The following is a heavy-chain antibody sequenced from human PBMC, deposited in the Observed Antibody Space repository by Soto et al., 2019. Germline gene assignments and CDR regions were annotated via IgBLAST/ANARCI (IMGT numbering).Heavy chain of an antibody. V-gene: IGHV4-34*01. CDR2: INHSGST. D-gene: IGHD3-10*01. Sequence: PSETLSLTCAVYGGSFSGYYWSWIRQPPGKGLEWIGEINHSGSTNYNPSLKSRVIISVDTSKNQFSLKLSSVTAADTAVYYCARGRVPRRMYYYGSGDPKHIFDYSGQGTLVTVSS. CDR3: ARGRVPRRMYYYGSGDPKHIFDY. CDR1: GGSFSGYY. J-gene: IGHJ4*02.